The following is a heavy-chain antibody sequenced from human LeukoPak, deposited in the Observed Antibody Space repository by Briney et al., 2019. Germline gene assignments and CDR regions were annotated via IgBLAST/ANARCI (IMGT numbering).Heavy chain of an antibody. CDR2: IIPILGIA. V-gene: IGHV1-69*04. CDR3: ARDPVYSYGYRNYYYGMDV. D-gene: IGHD5-18*01. Sequence: ASVKVSCKASGGTFSSYAISWVRQAPGQGLEWMGRIIPILGIANYAQKFQGRVTITADKSTSTAYMELSSLRSEDTAVYYCARDPVYSYGYRNYYYGMDVWGQGTTVTVSS. J-gene: IGHJ6*02. CDR1: GGTFSSYA.